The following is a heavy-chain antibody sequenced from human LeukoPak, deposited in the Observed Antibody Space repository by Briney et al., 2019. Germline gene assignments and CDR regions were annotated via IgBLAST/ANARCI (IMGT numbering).Heavy chain of an antibody. CDR2: VSGSANST. D-gene: IGHD3-3*01. J-gene: IGHJ4*02. V-gene: IGHV3-23*01. Sequence: QPGGSLRLSCAASGFTFGTYAMSWVRQAPGKGLEWVSAVSGSANSTFYADSVQGRFTTSRDNSKNTLYLQMNSLRAEGTAVYYCAKSNWEWSAFDSWGQGTLVTVSS. CDR3: AKSNWEWSAFDS. CDR1: GFTFGTYA.